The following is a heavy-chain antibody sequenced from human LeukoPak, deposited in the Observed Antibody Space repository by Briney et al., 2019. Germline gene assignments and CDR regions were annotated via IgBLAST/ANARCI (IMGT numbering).Heavy chain of an antibody. CDR1: GGSIRNYY. D-gene: IGHD4-17*01. J-gene: IGHJ4*02. CDR3: AMGLDYVDSIDY. CDR2: MYYNRKP. V-gene: IGHV4-59*01. Sequence: SETLSLTCSLSGGSIRNYYWRWIRQPPGKGLESIGYMYYNRKPKYNPSFEGRVTMSVDTSKNQFSLNLRSVTPADTAVYYCAMGLDYVDSIDYWGQGTLVTVSS.